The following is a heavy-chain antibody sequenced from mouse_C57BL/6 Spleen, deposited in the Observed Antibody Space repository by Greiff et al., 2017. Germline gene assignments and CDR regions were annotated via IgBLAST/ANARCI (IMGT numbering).Heavy chain of an antibody. CDR1: GYAFSSSW. J-gene: IGHJ4*01. CDR2: IYPGDGDT. Sequence: VQLQQSGPELVKPGASVKISCKASGYAFSSSWMNWVKQRPGKGLEWIGRIYPGDGDTNYNGKFKGKATLTADKSSSTAYMQLSSLTSEDSAVYFCARDGNYVGAMDYWGQGTSVTVSS. V-gene: IGHV1-82*01. D-gene: IGHD2-1*01. CDR3: ARDGNYVGAMDY.